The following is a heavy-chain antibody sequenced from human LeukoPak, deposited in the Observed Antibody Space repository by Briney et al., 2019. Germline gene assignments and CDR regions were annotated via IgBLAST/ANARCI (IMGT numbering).Heavy chain of an antibody. CDR3: ARVDYGDYRFDY. CDR1: GYTFTSYG. J-gene: IGHJ4*02. CDR2: IIPIFGTA. V-gene: IGHV1-69*13. Sequence: ASVKVSCKASGYTFTSYGISWVRQAPGQGLEWMGGIIPIFGTANYAQKFQGRVTITADESTSTAYMELSSLRSEDTAVYYCARVDYGDYRFDYWGQGTLVTVSS. D-gene: IGHD4-17*01.